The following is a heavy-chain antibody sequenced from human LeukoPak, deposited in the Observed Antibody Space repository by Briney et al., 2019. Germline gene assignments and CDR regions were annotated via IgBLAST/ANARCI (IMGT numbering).Heavy chain of an antibody. Sequence: PSETLSLTCTVSGGSISSGGYYWSWIRQPPGKGLEWIGSIYYSGSTYYNPSLKSRVTISVDTSKNQFSLKLSSVTAADTPVYYCAGQPIYGDYVFTGYWYFDLWGRGTLVTVSS. CDR1: GGSISSGGYY. D-gene: IGHD4-17*01. CDR3: AGQPIYGDYVFTGYWYFDL. V-gene: IGHV4-39*01. J-gene: IGHJ2*01. CDR2: IYYSGST.